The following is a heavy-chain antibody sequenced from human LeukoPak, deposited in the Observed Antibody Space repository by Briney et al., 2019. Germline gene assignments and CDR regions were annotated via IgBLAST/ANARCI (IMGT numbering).Heavy chain of an antibody. CDR3: TRDSGTYNWFDP. J-gene: IGHJ5*02. CDR2: IDKKDKGYATAT. D-gene: IGHD1-26*01. CDR1: GFTFSGSA. V-gene: IGHV3-73*01. Sequence: GGSLRLSCAASGFTFSGSAIHWVRQSSGKGLEWVGQIDKKDKGYATATAYAASVKGRFTISRGDLISTAYLQMKSLRTEDTALYYCTRDSGTYNWFDPWGQGTLVTVSS.